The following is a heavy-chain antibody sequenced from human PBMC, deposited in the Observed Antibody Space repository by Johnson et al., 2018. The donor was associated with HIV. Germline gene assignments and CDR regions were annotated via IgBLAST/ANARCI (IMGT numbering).Heavy chain of an antibody. CDR1: GFTFSSYA. V-gene: IGHV3-30*14. D-gene: IGHD2-15*01. Sequence: HVQLLESGGGVVQPGRSLRLYCAASGFTFSSYAMHWVRQAPGKGLEWVAVISYDGSNKYSADSVKGRFTISRENAKKSLYLQMNSLRAGDTVVSYCARSPGWHAFDIWGQGTMVTVSS. CDR3: ARSPGWHAFDI. J-gene: IGHJ3*02. CDR2: ISYDGSNK.